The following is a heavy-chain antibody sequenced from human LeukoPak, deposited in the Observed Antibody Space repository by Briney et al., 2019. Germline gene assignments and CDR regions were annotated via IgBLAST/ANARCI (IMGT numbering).Heavy chain of an antibody. CDR3: ARHEWVGDGYNTLIFDY. Sequence: NPSETLSLTCTVSSGSISSYYWSWIRQFPGKGLEWIGYIYFSGSTNYNPSLKSRVTISVDTSKNQFSLKLRSVTAADTAVYFCARHEWVGDGYNTLIFDYWGQGTLVTVSS. J-gene: IGHJ4*02. CDR1: SGSISSYY. D-gene: IGHD5-24*01. V-gene: IGHV4-59*08. CDR2: IYFSGST.